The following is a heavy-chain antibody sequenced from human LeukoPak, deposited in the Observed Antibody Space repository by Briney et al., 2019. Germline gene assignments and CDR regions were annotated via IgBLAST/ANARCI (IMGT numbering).Heavy chain of an antibody. CDR3: AKDQRDSLF. CDR2: ISYDGSNK. Sequence: GGSLRLSCAASGFTFSSYGMHWVRQAPGKGLEWVAVISYDGSNKYYADSVKGRFTISRDNSKNTLYLQMNSLRAEDTAVYYCAKDQRDSLFWGQGTLVTVSS. D-gene: IGHD2-15*01. CDR1: GFTFSSYG. V-gene: IGHV3-30*18. J-gene: IGHJ4*02.